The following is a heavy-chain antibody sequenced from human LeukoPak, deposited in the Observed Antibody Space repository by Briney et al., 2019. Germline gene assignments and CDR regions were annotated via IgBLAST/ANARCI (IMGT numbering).Heavy chain of an antibody. D-gene: IGHD2-2*01. V-gene: IGHV1-69*01. CDR1: GGTFSSYA. J-gene: IGHJ4*02. CDR3: AKVPGYCSGTSCYAGHFDY. Sequence: SVKVSCKASGGTFSSYAISWVRQAPGQGLEWMGGIIPIFGTANYAQKFQGRVTITADESTSTAYMELSSLRSEDTAVYYCAKVPGYCSGTSCYAGHFDYWGQGTLVTVSS. CDR2: IIPIFGTA.